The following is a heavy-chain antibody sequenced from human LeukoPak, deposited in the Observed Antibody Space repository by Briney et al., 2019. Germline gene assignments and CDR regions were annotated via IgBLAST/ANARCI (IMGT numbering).Heavy chain of an antibody. D-gene: IGHD3-22*01. CDR3: ARGRYDSSGYYYGHDAFDI. Sequence: PSETLSLTCTVSGGSISSSSYYWGWIRQPPGKGLEGIGSIYYSGSTYYNPSLKSRVTISVDTSKSQLSLKLSSVTAADTAVYYCARGRYDSSGYYYGHDAFDIWGQGTMVTVSS. J-gene: IGHJ3*02. CDR2: IYYSGST. V-gene: IGHV4-39*07. CDR1: GGSISSSSYY.